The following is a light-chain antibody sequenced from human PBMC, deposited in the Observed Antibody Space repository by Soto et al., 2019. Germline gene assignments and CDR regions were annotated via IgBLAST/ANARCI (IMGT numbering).Light chain of an antibody. J-gene: IGLJ2*01. CDR3: ISYTTSSTVL. V-gene: IGLV2-14*01. CDR2: EVS. Sequence: QSALTQPASVSGSPGQSISISCTGTNTDVGGHHYVSWYQHYPGKAPKLIIYEVSNRPSGVSDRFSGSKSGNTASLTISGLQAEDEADYYCISYTTSSTVLFGGGTKLTVL. CDR1: NTDVGGHHY.